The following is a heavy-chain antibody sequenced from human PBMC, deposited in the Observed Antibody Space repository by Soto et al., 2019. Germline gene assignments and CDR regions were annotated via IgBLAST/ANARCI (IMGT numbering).Heavy chain of an antibody. CDR3: AREAWGSVQPPFGYYYGMDV. D-gene: IGHD7-27*01. Sequence: GGSLRLSCAASGFTFSDYYMSWIRQAPGKGLEWVSYISSSGSTIYYADSVKGRFTISRDNAKNSLYLQMNSLRAEDTAVYYCAREAWGSVQPPFGYYYGMDVWGKGTAVTVSS. J-gene: IGHJ6*04. V-gene: IGHV3-11*01. CDR2: ISSSGSTI. CDR1: GFTFSDYY.